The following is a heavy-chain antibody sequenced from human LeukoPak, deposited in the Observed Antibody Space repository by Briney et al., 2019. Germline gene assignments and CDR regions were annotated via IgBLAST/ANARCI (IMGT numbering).Heavy chain of an antibody. J-gene: IGHJ6*02. CDR3: AKGVVPEV. Sequence: PGGSLRLSCAASGFTFSTYAMSWVRQAPGKGLEWVSGISGSGGSTFYADSVKGRFTISRDNSKNTLYLQVNSLRVEDTGVYYCAKGVVPEVWGQGTTVTVSS. CDR1: GFTFSTYA. V-gene: IGHV3-23*01. CDR2: ISGSGGST.